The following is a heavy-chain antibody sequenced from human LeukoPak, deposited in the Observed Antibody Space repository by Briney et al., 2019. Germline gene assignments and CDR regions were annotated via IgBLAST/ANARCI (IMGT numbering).Heavy chain of an antibody. V-gene: IGHV3-21*01. J-gene: IGHJ4*02. D-gene: IGHD6-13*01. CDR2: IVGSSST. Sequence: GGSLRLSCAASGFTFSNFAMTWVRQAPGKGLEWVSSIVGSSSTYYADSLKGRFTISRDNAKNSLYLQMNSLRAEDTAVYYCARIGAGSSRDYWGQGALVTVSS. CDR1: GFTFSNFA. CDR3: ARIGAGSSRDY.